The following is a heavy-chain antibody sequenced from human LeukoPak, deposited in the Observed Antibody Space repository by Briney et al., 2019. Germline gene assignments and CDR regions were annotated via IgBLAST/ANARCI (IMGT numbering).Heavy chain of an antibody. CDR2: ISSSSSSSTI. CDR3: ARDGSDYYPHAFDI. CDR1: GFTFSSYS. D-gene: IGHD3-22*01. J-gene: IGHJ3*02. Sequence: GGSLRLSCAASGFTFSSYSMTWVRQAPGKGLEWVSYISSSSSSSTIYYADSVKGRFTFSRDNAKNSLYLQMNSLRAEDTAVYYCARDGSDYYPHAFDIWGQGTMVTVSS. V-gene: IGHV3-48*01.